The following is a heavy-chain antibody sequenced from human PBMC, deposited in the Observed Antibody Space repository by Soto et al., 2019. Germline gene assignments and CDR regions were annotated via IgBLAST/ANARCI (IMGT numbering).Heavy chain of an antibody. CDR2: IYYSGST. D-gene: IGHD3-16*01. J-gene: IGHJ6*03. CDR3: ARSVLGYCYYMDV. V-gene: IGHV4-39*01. Sequence: QLQLQESGPGLVKPSETLSLTCTVSGGSISSISYYWGWIRQPPGKGLEWIGSIYYSGSTYYNPSLKSRVTISVDTSKNQFSLKLSSVTAADTAVYYCARSVLGYCYYMDVWGKGTTVTVSS. CDR1: GGSISSISYY.